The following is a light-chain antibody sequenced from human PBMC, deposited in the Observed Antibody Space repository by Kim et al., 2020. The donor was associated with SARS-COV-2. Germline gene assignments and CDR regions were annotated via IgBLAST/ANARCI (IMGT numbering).Light chain of an antibody. J-gene: IGLJ2*01. CDR1: DRSSHY. Sequence: AVVRTIVITSQEGDRSSHYANCCHQNPRQSPVIVLYDGNNHPSGVPDGCSGATSGGTASLSITAAQAEDDADYYCTTPDDSDYHVVFGGGTQLTVL. CDR3: TTPDDSDYHVV. CDR2: DGN. V-gene: IGLV3-19*01.